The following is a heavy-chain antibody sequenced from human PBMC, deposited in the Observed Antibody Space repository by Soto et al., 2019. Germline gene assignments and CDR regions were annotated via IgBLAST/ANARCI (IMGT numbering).Heavy chain of an antibody. CDR1: GFTFSSYA. CDR3: AKSRSEKLRYFDWSGKNHPYYFDY. CDR2: ISGSGGST. Sequence: HPGGSLRLSCAASGFTFSSYAMSWVRQAPGKGLEWVSAISGSGGSTYYADSVKGRFTISRDNSKNTLYLQMNSLRAEDTAVYYCAKSRSEKLRYFDWSGKNHPYYFDYWGQGTLVTVSS. D-gene: IGHD3-9*01. J-gene: IGHJ4*02. V-gene: IGHV3-23*01.